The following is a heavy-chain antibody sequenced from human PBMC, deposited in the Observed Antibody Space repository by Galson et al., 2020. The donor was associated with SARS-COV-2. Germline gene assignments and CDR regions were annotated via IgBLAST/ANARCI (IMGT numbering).Heavy chain of an antibody. D-gene: IGHD1-26*01. V-gene: IGHV1-24*01. CDR3: ATDAPRGGSYLYSAFDI. Sequence: GESLKISCKVSGYTLTELSMHWVRQAPGKGLEWMGGFDPEDGETIYAQKFQGRVTMTEDTSTDTAYMELSSLRSEDTAVYYCATDAPRGGSYLYSAFDIWGQGTMVTVSS. CDR2: FDPEDGET. CDR1: GYTLTELS. J-gene: IGHJ3*02.